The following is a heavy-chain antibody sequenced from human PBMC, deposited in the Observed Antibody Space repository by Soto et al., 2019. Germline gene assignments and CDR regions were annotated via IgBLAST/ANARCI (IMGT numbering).Heavy chain of an antibody. D-gene: IGHD5-12*01. V-gene: IGHV3-30-3*01. Sequence: PGGSLRLSCAASGFTFSSYAMHWVRQAPGKGLEWVAVISYDGSNKYYADSVKGRFTISRDKSISTAYLQWSSLKASDTAMYYCARRPLVDGYNYFDYWGQGTLVTVSS. CDR1: GFTFSSYA. CDR2: ISYDGSNK. CDR3: ARRPLVDGYNYFDY. J-gene: IGHJ4*02.